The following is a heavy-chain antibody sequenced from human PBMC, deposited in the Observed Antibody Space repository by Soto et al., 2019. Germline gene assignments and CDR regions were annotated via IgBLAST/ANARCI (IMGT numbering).Heavy chain of an antibody. J-gene: IGHJ4*02. CDR2: IYYSGST. V-gene: IGHV4-39*01. Sequence: SETLSLTYTVSGGSISSSSYYWGWIRQPPGKGLEWIGSIYYSGSTYYNPSLKSRVTISVDTSKNQFSLKLSSVTAADTAVYYCARRGYSYGWERYFDYWGQGTLVTVSS. CDR3: ARRGYSYGWERYFDY. CDR1: GGSISSSSYY. D-gene: IGHD5-18*01.